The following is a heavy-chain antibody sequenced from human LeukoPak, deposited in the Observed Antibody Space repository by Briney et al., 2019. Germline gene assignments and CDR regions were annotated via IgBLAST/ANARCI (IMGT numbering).Heavy chain of an antibody. D-gene: IGHD2-2*03. Sequence: GGSLRLSCAASGFTFSSYAMSWVRQAPGKGLEWVSAISGSGGSTYYADSVKGRFTISRDNSKNTLYLQMNSLRAEDTAVYYCAKGLGYCSSTSCTWAFDTWGQGTMVIVSS. J-gene: IGHJ3*02. CDR1: GFTFSSYA. V-gene: IGHV3-23*01. CDR2: ISGSGGST. CDR3: AKGLGYCSSTSCTWAFDT.